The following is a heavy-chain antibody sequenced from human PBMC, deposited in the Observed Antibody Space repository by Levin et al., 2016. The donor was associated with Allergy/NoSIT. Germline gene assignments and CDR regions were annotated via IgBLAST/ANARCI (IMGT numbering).Heavy chain of an antibody. Sequence: VRQMPGKGLEWVTFIRYDGGNTYYTDSVKGRFTISRDNSKNTLYLQMNSLRVEDTAVYYCAKDARGYSLDDNWFEPWGQGTLVTVSS. D-gene: IGHD5-18*01. CDR3: AKDARGYSLDDNWFEP. V-gene: IGHV3-30*02. CDR2: IRYDGGNT. J-gene: IGHJ5*02.